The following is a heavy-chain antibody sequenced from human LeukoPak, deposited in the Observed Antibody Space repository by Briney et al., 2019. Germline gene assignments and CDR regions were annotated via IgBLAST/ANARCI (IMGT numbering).Heavy chain of an antibody. Sequence: SETLSLTCAVYGGSFSGYYWSWIRRPPGKGLEWIGEINHSGSTNYNPSLKSRVTISVDTSKNQFSLQLNSVTPEDTAVYYCARDIGAYYGSGSNWFDPWGQGTLVTVSS. CDR2: INHSGST. J-gene: IGHJ5*02. CDR1: GGSFSGYY. D-gene: IGHD3-10*01. V-gene: IGHV4-34*01. CDR3: ARDIGAYYGSGSNWFDP.